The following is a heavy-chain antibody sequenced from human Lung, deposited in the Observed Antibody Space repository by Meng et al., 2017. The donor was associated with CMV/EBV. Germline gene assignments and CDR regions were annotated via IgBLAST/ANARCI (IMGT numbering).Heavy chain of an antibody. D-gene: IGHD5-18*01. CDR2: IYYSGST. Sequence: QVRLQESGPGLVKPSQTLSLTCTVSGGSISSGDYYWSWIRQPPGKCLEWIGYIYYSGSTYYNPSLKSRVTISVDTSKNQFSLKLSSVTAADTAVYYCARALDTAMVTFDYWGQGTLVTVSS. CDR3: ARALDTAMVTFDY. CDR1: GGSISSGDYY. V-gene: IGHV4-30-4*08. J-gene: IGHJ4*02.